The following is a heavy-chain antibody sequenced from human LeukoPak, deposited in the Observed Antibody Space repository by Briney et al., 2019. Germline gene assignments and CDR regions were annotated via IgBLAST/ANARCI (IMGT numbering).Heavy chain of an antibody. CDR2: ITWDGGST. J-gene: IGHJ4*02. Sequence: GGSLRLSCAASGFTFDDYTMHWVRQAPGKGLEWVSLITWDGGSTYYADSVKGRFTISRDNAKNSLSLQMNSLRVEDTAVYYCARGPVWPYYYGSGTYYWGQGTLVTVSS. V-gene: IGHV3-43*01. CDR3: ARGPVWPYYYGSGTYY. D-gene: IGHD3-10*01. CDR1: GFTFDDYT.